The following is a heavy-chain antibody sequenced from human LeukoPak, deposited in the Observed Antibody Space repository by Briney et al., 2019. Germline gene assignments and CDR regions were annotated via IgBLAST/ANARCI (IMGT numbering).Heavy chain of an antibody. CDR3: ARGETPMVRGVITPYYFDY. CDR1: GGTFSSYA. CDR2: IIPIFGTA. V-gene: IGHV1-69*13. D-gene: IGHD3-10*01. J-gene: IGHJ4*02. Sequence: ASVKVSCKASGGTFSSYAISWVRQAPGQGLEWMGGIIPIFGTANYAQKFQGRVTITADESTSTAYMELSSLRSEDTAVYYCARGETPMVRGVITPYYFDYWGQGTLVTVSS.